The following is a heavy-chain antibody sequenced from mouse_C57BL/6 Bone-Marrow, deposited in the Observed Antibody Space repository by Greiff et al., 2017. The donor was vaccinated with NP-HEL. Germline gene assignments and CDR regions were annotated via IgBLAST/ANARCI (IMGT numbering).Heavy chain of an antibody. D-gene: IGHD2-5*01. CDR3: AISYYSNYDWYFDV. J-gene: IGHJ1*03. CDR1: GFTFSDYG. Sequence: EVQRVESGGGLVKPGGSLKLSCAASGFTFSDYGMHWVRQAPEKGLEWVAYISSGSSTIYYADTVKGRFTISRDNAKNTLFLQMTSLRSEDTAMYYGAISYYSNYDWYFDVWGTGTTVTVSS. CDR2: ISSGSSTI. V-gene: IGHV5-17*01.